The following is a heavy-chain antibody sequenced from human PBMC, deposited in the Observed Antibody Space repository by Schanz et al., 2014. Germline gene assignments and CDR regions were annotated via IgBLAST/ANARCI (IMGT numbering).Heavy chain of an antibody. Sequence: QVQLVESGGGVVQPGRSLRLSCAASGFTFSSYALHWVRQAPGKGLEWVAFVPFDGSQKFYADSVKGRFTISRDNSKNTVYLQMNSLRADDTAVYYCAKSDAFDIWGQGTLVTVSS. CDR3: AKSDAFDI. J-gene: IGHJ3*02. V-gene: IGHV3-30*18. CDR1: GFTFSSYA. CDR2: VPFDGSQK.